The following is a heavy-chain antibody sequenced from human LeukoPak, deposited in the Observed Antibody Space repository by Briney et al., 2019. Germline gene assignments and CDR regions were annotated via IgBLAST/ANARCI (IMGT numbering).Heavy chain of an antibody. J-gene: IGHJ4*02. CDR1: GFTFSSYG. Sequence: GGSLRLSCAASGFTFSSYGMHWVRQAPGKGLEWVSFIRYDGSNKYYADSVKGRFTISRDNSKNTLYLQMNSLRAEDTAVYYCAKDAPDYGDYASLFDYWGQGTLVTVSS. V-gene: IGHV3-30*02. CDR2: IRYDGSNK. CDR3: AKDAPDYGDYASLFDY. D-gene: IGHD4-17*01.